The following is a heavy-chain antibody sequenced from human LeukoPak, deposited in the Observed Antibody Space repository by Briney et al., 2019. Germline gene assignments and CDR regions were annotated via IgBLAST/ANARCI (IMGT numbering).Heavy chain of an antibody. Sequence: GGSLRLSCAASGFTFSSYSMNWVRQAPGKGLEWVSYISSSSSTIYYADSVKGRFTISRDNAKNSLYPQMNSLRAEDTAVYYCARSDYWGQGTLVTVSS. J-gene: IGHJ4*02. CDR2: ISSSSSTI. CDR3: ARSDY. V-gene: IGHV3-48*01. CDR1: GFTFSSYS.